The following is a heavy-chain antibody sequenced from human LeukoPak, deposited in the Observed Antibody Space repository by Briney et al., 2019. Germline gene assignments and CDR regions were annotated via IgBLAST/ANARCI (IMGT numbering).Heavy chain of an antibody. CDR3: ARAYCSGDSCYINAFDI. CDR1: GGSIRSYY. CDR2: IYYSGST. J-gene: IGHJ3*02. D-gene: IGHD2-15*01. V-gene: IGHV4-59*01. Sequence: SVTLSLTCTVSGGSIRSYYWTWIRQPPGKGLECIGYIYYSGSTNYHPSLKSRVTISVDTSKNQFSLKLSSVTAADTAVYYCARAYCSGDSCYINAFDIWGQGTMVTVSS.